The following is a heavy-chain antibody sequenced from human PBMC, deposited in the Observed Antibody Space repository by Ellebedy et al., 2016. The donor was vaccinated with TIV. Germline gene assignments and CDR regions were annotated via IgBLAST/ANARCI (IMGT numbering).Heavy chain of an antibody. CDR2: IKEDGSEE. CDR3: VRDLHWSYFD. J-gene: IGHJ4*02. Sequence: GESLKISCAASGFAFDDDWMTWVRQAPGKGLEWVANIKEDGSEEYYVDSVKGRFTISRDNAKNSLYLQMNSLRAEDTAVYYCVRDLHWSYFDWGQGTLVTVSS. D-gene: IGHD1-26*01. V-gene: IGHV3-7*03. CDR1: GFAFDDDW.